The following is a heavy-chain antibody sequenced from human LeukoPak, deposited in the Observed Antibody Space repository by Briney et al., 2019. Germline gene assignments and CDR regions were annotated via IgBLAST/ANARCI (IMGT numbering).Heavy chain of an antibody. Sequence: GGSLRLTCAASGFTFSSYSMNWVRQAPGKGLEWVSSISSSSSYIYYADSVKDRFTISRDNAKNSLYLQMNSLRAEDTAVYYCARAGSGWLIDYWGQGTLVTVSS. D-gene: IGHD6-19*01. V-gene: IGHV3-21*01. CDR3: ARAGSGWLIDY. CDR2: ISSSSSYI. CDR1: GFTFSSYS. J-gene: IGHJ4*02.